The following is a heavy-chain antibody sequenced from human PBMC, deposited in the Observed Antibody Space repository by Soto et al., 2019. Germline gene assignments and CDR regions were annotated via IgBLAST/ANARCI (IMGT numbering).Heavy chain of an antibody. V-gene: IGHV1-69*01. D-gene: IGHD5-18*01. Sequence: QVQLVQSGSEVKKPGSSVKVSCKASGGSFSSNPISWVRQAPGQGLEWMAGIIPIFATVHYAQKFQGRVTITADESANTGYMELTSLGSEDTAVYFCARGGRGYSSAPRYYFDYWGQGTLVTVS. CDR2: IIPIFATV. CDR3: ARGGRGYSSAPRYYFDY. CDR1: GGSFSSNP. J-gene: IGHJ4*02.